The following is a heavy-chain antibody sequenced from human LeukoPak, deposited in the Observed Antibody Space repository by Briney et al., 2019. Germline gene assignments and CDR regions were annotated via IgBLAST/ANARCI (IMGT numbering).Heavy chain of an antibody. Sequence: PGGSLRLSCAASGFTFSNYGMSWVRQAPGKGLEWVSVISGSGDGTYYADSVKGRFTISRDNSKNTLYLQMNSLRAEDTAVYYCAKPASGQWLSTPIDYWGQGTLVTVSS. CDR1: GFTFSNYG. CDR3: AKPASGQWLSTPIDY. CDR2: ISGSGDGT. J-gene: IGHJ4*02. V-gene: IGHV3-23*01. D-gene: IGHD6-19*01.